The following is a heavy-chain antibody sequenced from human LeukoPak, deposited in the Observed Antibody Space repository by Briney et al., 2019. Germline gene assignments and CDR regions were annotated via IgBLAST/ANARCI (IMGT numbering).Heavy chain of an antibody. J-gene: IGHJ3*02. CDR2: INHSGST. Sequence: PSETLSLTCAVYGGSFSGYYWSWIRQPPGKGLEWIGEINHSGSTNYNPSLKSRVTISVDTSKNQFSLKLSSVTAADTAVYYRARGRLHYDFWSGYLGAFDIWGQGTMVTVSS. V-gene: IGHV4-34*01. CDR3: ARGRLHYDFWSGYLGAFDI. D-gene: IGHD3-3*01. CDR1: GGSFSGYY.